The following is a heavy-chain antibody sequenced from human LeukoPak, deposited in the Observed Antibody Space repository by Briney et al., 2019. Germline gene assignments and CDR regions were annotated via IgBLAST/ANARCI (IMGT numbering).Heavy chain of an antibody. CDR3: ARQPNYLTPGVFDY. Sequence: EASVTVSCKASGYTFTSYAMHWVRQAPGQRLEWMGWINAGNGNTKYSQKFQGRVTITRDTSASTAYMELSSLRSEDTAVYYCARQPNYLTPGVFDYWGQGTLVTVSS. J-gene: IGHJ4*02. CDR1: GYTFTSYA. V-gene: IGHV1-3*01. D-gene: IGHD5-24*01. CDR2: INAGNGNT.